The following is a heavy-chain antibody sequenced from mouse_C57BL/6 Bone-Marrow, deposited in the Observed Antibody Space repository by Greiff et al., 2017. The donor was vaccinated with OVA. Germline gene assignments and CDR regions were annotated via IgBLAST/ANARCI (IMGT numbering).Heavy chain of an antibody. CDR2: INSDGGST. J-gene: IGHJ3*01. CDR1: EYEFPSHD. Sequence: EVKLMESGGGLVQPGESLKLSCESNEYEFPSHDMSWVRKTPEKRLELVAAINSDGGSTYYPDTMERRFIISRDNTKKTLYLQMSSLRSEDTALYYCASYYDYDWFAYWGQGTLVTVSA. V-gene: IGHV5-2*01. CDR3: ASYYDYDWFAY. D-gene: IGHD2-4*01.